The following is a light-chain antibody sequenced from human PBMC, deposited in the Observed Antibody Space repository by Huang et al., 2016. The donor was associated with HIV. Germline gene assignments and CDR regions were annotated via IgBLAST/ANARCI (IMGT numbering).Light chain of an antibody. CDR2: DAS. V-gene: IGKV1-NL1*01. CDR3: QQYFTSPPLT. J-gene: IGKJ4*01. CDR1: QGISNS. Sequence: DIQMTQSPSSLSASVGDRVTLPCRARQGISNSLAWYQQKPGRAPKRLLYDASRLGSGVPSRFSGRGSGTDYTLTISRLQPEDVATYYCQQYFTSPPLTFGGGTKVEIK.